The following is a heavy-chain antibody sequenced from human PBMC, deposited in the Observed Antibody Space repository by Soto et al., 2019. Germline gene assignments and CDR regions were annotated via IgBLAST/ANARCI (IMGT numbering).Heavy chain of an antibody. CDR1: GFTFSSYA. D-gene: IGHD2-21*02. CDR2: ISYDGSNK. CDR3: ARAEGHIVVVTANHFDY. V-gene: IGHV3-30-3*01. J-gene: IGHJ4*02. Sequence: QVQLVESGGGVVQPGRSLRLSCAASGFTFSSYAMHWVRQAPGKGLEWGAVISYDGSNKYYADSVKGRFTISRDNSKNTLYLQMNSLRAEDTAVYYCARAEGHIVVVTANHFDYWGQGTLVTVSS.